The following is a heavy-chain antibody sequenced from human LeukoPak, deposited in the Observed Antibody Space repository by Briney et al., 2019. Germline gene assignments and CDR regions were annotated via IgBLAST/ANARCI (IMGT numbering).Heavy chain of an antibody. V-gene: IGHV3-20*01. CDR1: GFTFDDYG. CDR3: ARELAVAGTRAFDI. J-gene: IGHJ3*02. Sequence: QPGGSLRLSCAASGFTFDDYGMSWVRQAPGKGLEWVSNINWNGGSTSYADSVKGRFTISRDNATNSLYLQMNSLRAEDTALYHSARELAVAGTRAFDIWGQGTMVTVSS. CDR2: INWNGGST. D-gene: IGHD6-13*01.